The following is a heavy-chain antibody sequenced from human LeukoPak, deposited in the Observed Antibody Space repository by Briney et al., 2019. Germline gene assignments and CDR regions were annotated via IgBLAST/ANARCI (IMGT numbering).Heavy chain of an antibody. CDR2: MYYIRST. J-gene: IGHJ5*02. CDR1: GGSISSYY. D-gene: IGHD3-22*01. Sequence: SETLSLTCTVSGGSISSYYWSWIRQPPGKGLEWVGYMYYIRSTNYSPSLKSRVTISVDTSKNQFSLKLSSVTAADTAVYYCAREAVYYDSSGYYYVGWFDPWGQGTLVTVSS. V-gene: IGHV4-59*01. CDR3: AREAVYYDSSGYYYVGWFDP.